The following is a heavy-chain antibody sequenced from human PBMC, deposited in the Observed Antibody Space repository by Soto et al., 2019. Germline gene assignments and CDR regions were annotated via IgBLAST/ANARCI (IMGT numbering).Heavy chain of an antibody. CDR2: ISSSSSTI. Sequence: GGSLRLSCAASGFTFSSYSMNWVRQAPGKGLEWVSYISSSSSTIYYADSVKGRFTISRDNAKNSLYLQMNSLRDEDTAVYYCQRHHRSSSGAIDTWGQGTLVTVSS. CDR3: QRHHRSSSGAIDT. CDR1: GFTFSSYS. D-gene: IGHD6-6*01. V-gene: IGHV3-48*02. J-gene: IGHJ5*02.